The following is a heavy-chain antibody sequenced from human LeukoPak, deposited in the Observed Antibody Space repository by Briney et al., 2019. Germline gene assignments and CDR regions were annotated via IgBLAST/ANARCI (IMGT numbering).Heavy chain of an antibody. J-gene: IGHJ5*02. V-gene: IGHV4-61*02. CDR1: GGSISSGSYY. CDR2: IYSSGST. D-gene: IGHD4-17*01. CDR3: ATHYGDSGNWFDP. Sequence: SETLSPTCTVSGGSISSGSYYWSWIRQPAGKGLEWIGRIYSSGSTSYNPSLKSRVTISMDTSKNQFSLNLSSVTAADTAVYYCATHYGDSGNWFDPWGQGTLVTVSS.